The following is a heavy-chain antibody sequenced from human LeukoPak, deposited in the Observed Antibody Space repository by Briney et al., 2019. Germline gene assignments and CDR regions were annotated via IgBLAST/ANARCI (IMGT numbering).Heavy chain of an antibody. D-gene: IGHD3-22*01. J-gene: IGHJ6*03. CDR1: GFTFSSYS. CDR3: ARLEGSKDYYDRYYYYMDV. V-gene: IGHV3-21*06. CDR2: ISSSSSYI. Sequence: GGSLRLSCAASGFTFSSYSMNWVRQAPGKGLEWVSSISSSSSYIYYADSVKGRFTISRDNAKNSLYLQMNSPRAEDTAVYYCARLEGSKDYYDRYYYYMDVWGKGTTVTVSS.